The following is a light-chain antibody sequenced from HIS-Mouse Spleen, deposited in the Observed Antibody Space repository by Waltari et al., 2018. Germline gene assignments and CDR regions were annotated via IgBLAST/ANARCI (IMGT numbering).Light chain of an antibody. CDR1: ALHKKY. J-gene: IGLJ2*01. V-gene: IGLV3-10*01. CDR2: EDS. CDR3: YSTDSSGNHRV. Sequence: YELTQPPSVSVSPAQTARLPCSGDALHKKYSYWYQQKTGQAPVLVIYEDSKRPSGIPERFSGSSSGTMATLTISGAQVEDEADYYCYSTDSSGNHRVFGGGTKLTVL.